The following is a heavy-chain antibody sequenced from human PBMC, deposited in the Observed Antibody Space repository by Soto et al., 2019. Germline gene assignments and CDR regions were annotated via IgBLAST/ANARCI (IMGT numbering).Heavy chain of an antibody. J-gene: IGHJ6*02. CDR1: GFTFSSYA. CDR3: AKFVITFGGVAGAYGMDV. V-gene: IGHV3-23*01. D-gene: IGHD3-16*01. CDR2: ISGSGGST. Sequence: GSLRLSCAASGFTFSSYAMSWVRQAPGKGLEWVSAISGSGGSTYYADSVKGRFTISRDNSKNTLYLQMNSLRAEDTAVYYCAKFVITFGGVAGAYGMDVWGQGTTVTVSS.